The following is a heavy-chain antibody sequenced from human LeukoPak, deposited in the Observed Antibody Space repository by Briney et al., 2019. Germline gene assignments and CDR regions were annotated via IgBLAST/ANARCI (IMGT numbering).Heavy chain of an antibody. D-gene: IGHD2-2*01. V-gene: IGHV1-2*02. Sequence: ASVKVSCKASGYTFTAYYLHWVRQAPGQGLEWMGWIHPNRGDANYGQKFQGRVTMTRDTSIATAYLELGSLTSDDTAVYYCARETSEAFETWGQGTLVTVSS. J-gene: IGHJ5*02. CDR2: IHPNRGDA. CDR1: GYTFTAYY. CDR3: ARETSEAFET.